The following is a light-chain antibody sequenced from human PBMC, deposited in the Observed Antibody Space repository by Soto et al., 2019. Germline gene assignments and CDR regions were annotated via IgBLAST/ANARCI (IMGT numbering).Light chain of an antibody. J-gene: IGKJ1*01. Sequence: NQITMSPSSLSASVGDRVTVTRRASQSISSYVNGYQQKPGKAPKLQIYAASSLQSGVPSRFSGSGSGTDFTLTLSPLQDPDFATSCCKHCYCILRTFGQVAKV. CDR3: KHCYCILRT. CDR1: QSISSY. CDR2: AAS. V-gene: IGKV1-39*01.